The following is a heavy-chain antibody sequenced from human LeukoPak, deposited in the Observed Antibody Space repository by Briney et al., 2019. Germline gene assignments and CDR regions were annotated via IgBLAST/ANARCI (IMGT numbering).Heavy chain of an antibody. J-gene: IGHJ6*03. CDR2: ISGSGGST. V-gene: IGHV3-23*01. CDR1: GFTFSSYA. D-gene: IGHD2-8*01. Sequence: GGSLRLSCAASGFTFSSYAVSWVRQAPGKGLEWVSTISGSGGSTDYADSVKGRFTISRDNSKNTLYLQMNSLRAEDTAVYYCAKDRGHCTNGVCHNYYYMDVWGKGTTVTVSS. CDR3: AKDRGHCTNGVCHNYYYMDV.